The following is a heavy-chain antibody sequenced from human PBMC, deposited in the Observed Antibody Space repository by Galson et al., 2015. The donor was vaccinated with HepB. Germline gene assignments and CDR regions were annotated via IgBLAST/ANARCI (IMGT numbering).Heavy chain of an antibody. Sequence: QSGAEVKQPGESLKISCKGSGYSFSNYWIGWVRQMPGKGLEWMGIVYPGDSDTRYSPSFQGQVTVSADKSIGTAYLQWSRLKASDTAMYYCARFLGYCGGDSCYGDSWGQGTLVAVSS. J-gene: IGHJ5*02. D-gene: IGHD2-15*01. CDR3: ARFLGYCGGDSCYGDS. CDR1: GYSFSNYW. CDR2: VYPGDSDT. V-gene: IGHV5-51*03.